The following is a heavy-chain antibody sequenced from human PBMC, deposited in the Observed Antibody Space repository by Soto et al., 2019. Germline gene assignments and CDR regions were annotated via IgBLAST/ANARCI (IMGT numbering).Heavy chain of an antibody. CDR1: GFTFSSYA. Sequence: GGSLRLSCAASGFTFSSYAMSWVRQAPGKGLEWVSAISGSGGSTYYADSVKGRFTISRDNSKNTLYLQMNSLRAEDTAVYYCAKATGYCSSTSCYIYYYYMDVWGKGTTVTVSS. CDR2: ISGSGGST. D-gene: IGHD2-2*02. J-gene: IGHJ6*03. V-gene: IGHV3-23*01. CDR3: AKATGYCSSTSCYIYYYYMDV.